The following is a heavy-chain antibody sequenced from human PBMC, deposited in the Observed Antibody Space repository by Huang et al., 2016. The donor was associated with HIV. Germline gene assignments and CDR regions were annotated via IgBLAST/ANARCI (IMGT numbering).Heavy chain of an antibody. Sequence: QLLLQESGPGLVKPSEALALTCAVSGGSIRSSDYHWGWIRQPPGKGLEWIGSSYYKGRTHYSPSLKSGVTIAVDTSKNLFFLNLTSMTAADTAVYYCARHREGPVAYYSGWGSHLNYMDVWGRGRTVVVSS. CDR3: ARHREGPVAYYSGWGSHLNYMDV. J-gene: IGHJ6*03. CDR1: GGSIRSSDYH. D-gene: IGHD3-10*01. V-gene: IGHV4-39*01. CDR2: SYYKGRT.